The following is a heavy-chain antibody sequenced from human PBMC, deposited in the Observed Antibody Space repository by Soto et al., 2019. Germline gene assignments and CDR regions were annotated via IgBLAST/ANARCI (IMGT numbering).Heavy chain of an antibody. Sequence: ASMKVSCKASGYTFTTYDINWVRQAPGQGLEWMGWMNPNSGNTGYAQKFQGRGTITRNTPISTAYMELSSPRSEDTAADYLWRAPIVLMGYSNLKKPYYMDVWGKETTVT. D-gene: IGHD2-8*01. CDR1: GYTFTTYD. CDR3: WRAPIVLMGYSNLKKPYYMDV. CDR2: MNPNSGNT. J-gene: IGHJ6*03. V-gene: IGHV1-8*01.